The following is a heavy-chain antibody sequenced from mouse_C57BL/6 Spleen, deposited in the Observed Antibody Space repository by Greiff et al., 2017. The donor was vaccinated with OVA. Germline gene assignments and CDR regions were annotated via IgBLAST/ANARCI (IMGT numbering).Heavy chain of an antibody. Sequence: EVHLVESGGGLVKPGGSLKLSCAASGFTFSDYGMHWVRQAPEKGLEWVAYISSGSSTIYYADTVKGRFTISRDNAKNTLFLQMTSLRSEDTAMYYCARRELYYYAMDYWGQGTSVTVSS. CDR2: ISSGSSTI. J-gene: IGHJ4*01. CDR3: ARRELYYYAMDY. CDR1: GFTFSDYG. V-gene: IGHV5-17*01. D-gene: IGHD4-1*01.